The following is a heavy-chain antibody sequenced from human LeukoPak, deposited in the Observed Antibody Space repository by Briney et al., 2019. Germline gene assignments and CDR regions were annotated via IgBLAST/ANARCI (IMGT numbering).Heavy chain of an antibody. CDR3: ARGAMAGLAPGMDV. CDR1: GYTFTSYA. J-gene: IGHJ6*02. V-gene: IGHV7-4-1*02. Sequence: ASVKVSCKASGYTFTSYAMNWVRQAPGQGLEWMGWINTNTGNPTYAQGFTGRFVFSLDTSVSTAYLQISSLKAEDTAVYYCARGAMAGLAPGMDVWGQGTTVTVSS. CDR2: INTNTGNP. D-gene: IGHD6-19*01.